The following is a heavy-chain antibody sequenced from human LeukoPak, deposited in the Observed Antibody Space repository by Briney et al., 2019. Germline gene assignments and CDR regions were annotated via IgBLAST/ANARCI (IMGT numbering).Heavy chain of an antibody. V-gene: IGHV4-34*01. J-gene: IGHJ6*03. Sequence: SETLSLTCSVNGGSFSGYYWTWIRQPPGRGLEWIGEINHSGSTNYNPSLKSRVTISVDTSKNQFSLKVSSVTAADTAVYYCARGSITIFGVGPSPMDVWGKGTTVTVSS. CDR3: ARGSITIFGVGPSPMDV. CDR2: INHSGST. CDR1: GGSFSGYY. D-gene: IGHD3-3*01.